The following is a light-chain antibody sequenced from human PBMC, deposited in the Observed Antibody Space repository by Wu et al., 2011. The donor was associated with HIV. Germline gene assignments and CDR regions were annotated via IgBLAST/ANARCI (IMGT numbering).Light chain of an antibody. CDR2: AAS. V-gene: IGKV3-20*01. CDR1: QSVGTN. J-gene: IGKJ1*01. CDR3: EQYGSSPRT. Sequence: EIVLTQSPATLSLSPGERATLSCRASQSVGTNLAWYQQKPGQAPRLLIYAASSRATGIPDRFRGSGSGTDFTFTISRLEPEDFAVYYCEQYGSSPRTFGQGTKVEIK.